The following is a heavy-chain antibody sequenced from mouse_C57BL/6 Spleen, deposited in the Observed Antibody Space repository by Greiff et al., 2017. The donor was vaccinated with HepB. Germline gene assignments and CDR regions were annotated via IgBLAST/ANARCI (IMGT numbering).Heavy chain of an antibody. CDR1: GFSLSTSGMG. Sequence: QVTLKESGPGILQSSQTLSLTCSFSGFSLSTSGMGVSWIRQPSGKGLEWLAHIYWDDDKRYNPSLKSRLTISKDTSRNQVFLKITSVDTADTATYYCARSVITTVVEDAMDYWGQGTSVTVSS. CDR3: ARSVITTVVEDAMDY. D-gene: IGHD1-1*01. CDR2: IYWDDDK. J-gene: IGHJ4*01. V-gene: IGHV8-12*01.